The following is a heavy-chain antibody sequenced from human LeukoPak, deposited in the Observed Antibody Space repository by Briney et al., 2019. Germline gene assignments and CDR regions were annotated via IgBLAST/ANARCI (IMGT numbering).Heavy chain of an antibody. Sequence: ASVKVSCKLSGDTLTELIMHWVRQTPGKGLEWMGGFDPKDAETIYAEKFQGRVTMTEDTSTDTAYMELRSLRSEDTAVYYCVTGPTTEITIPTQNFFDFWGQGTLVTVSS. CDR1: GDTLTELI. CDR3: VTGPTTEITIPTQNFFDF. J-gene: IGHJ4*02. V-gene: IGHV1-24*01. CDR2: FDPKDAET. D-gene: IGHD1-20*01.